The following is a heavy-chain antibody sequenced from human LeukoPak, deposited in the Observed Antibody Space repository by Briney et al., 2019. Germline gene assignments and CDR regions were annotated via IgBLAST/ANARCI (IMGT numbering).Heavy chain of an antibody. CDR2: ISASGGTT. J-gene: IGHJ4*02. CDR3: AKDRDSSNWYRSDYFES. CDR1: GFTFSSYA. D-gene: IGHD6-13*01. V-gene: IGHV3-23*01. Sequence: GGSLRLSCAASGFTFSSYAMSWVRQAPGTGLEWVSGISASGGTTYYADSVKGRFTISRDNSKNTLYLQMNSQRAEDTAVYYCAKDRDSSNWYRSDYFESWGQGTLVTVSS.